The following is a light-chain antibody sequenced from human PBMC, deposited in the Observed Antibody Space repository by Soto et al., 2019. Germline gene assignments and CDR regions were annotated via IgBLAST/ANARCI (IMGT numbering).Light chain of an antibody. CDR2: GAS. CDR3: HHYGSSPSN. J-gene: IGKJ1*01. CDR1: QSVSSSY. Sequence: EIVLTQSPGTLSLSPGERATLSCRASQSVSSSYLAWYQQRPGQAPRLLSYGASSRATGITDRFSGSGSGTDFALTISRLERGDYAVYFCHHYGSSPSNFGQVNNVEVK. V-gene: IGKV3-20*01.